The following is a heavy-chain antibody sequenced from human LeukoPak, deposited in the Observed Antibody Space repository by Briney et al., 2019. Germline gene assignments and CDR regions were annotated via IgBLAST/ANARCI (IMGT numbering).Heavy chain of an antibody. CDR1: GDSITSSSYY. Sequence: SETLSLTCTVSGDSITSSSYYWGWIRQPPGKGLEWIGTMYYTGTIYYNPSLKSRVTISVDTSKNQFSLSLSSVTAADTAVYYCARDPVWRDTEANYYYYYMDVWGKGTTVTVSS. D-gene: IGHD3-16*02. V-gene: IGHV4-39*07. CDR3: ARDPVWRDTEANYYYYYMDV. CDR2: MYYTGTI. J-gene: IGHJ6*03.